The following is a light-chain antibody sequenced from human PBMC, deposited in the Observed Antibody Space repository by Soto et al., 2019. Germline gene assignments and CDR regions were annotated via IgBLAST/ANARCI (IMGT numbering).Light chain of an antibody. CDR2: EDN. J-gene: IGLJ2*01. Sequence: NFMLTQPHSVSESPGKTVTISCTRSSGSIASNYVQWYQQRPGSAPTTVIYEDNQRPSGVPDRFSVSIDSSSNSVSLSISGLKTEDEADYYFQSHDSSILFGGGTKLTVL. CDR3: QSHDSSIL. CDR1: SGSIASNY. V-gene: IGLV6-57*04.